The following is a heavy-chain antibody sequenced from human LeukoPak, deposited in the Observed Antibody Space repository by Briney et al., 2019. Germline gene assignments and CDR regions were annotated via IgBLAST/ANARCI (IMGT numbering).Heavy chain of an antibody. CDR3: ARRGTYGKHFDF. D-gene: IGHD1-26*01. CDR2: ITASGDGT. J-gene: IGHJ4*02. Sequence: GGSLRLSCAASGFTFSNYAMTWFRQAPGKGLDWVSAITASGDGTYFADSVKGRFIISRDNSKNTLYLQMNSLRAEDTAVFYCARRGTYGKHFDFWGQGTLVTVSS. CDR1: GFTFSNYA. V-gene: IGHV3-23*01.